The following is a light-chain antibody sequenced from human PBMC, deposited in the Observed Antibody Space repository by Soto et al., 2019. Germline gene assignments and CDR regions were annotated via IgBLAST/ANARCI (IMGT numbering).Light chain of an antibody. CDR1: QSVSSN. V-gene: IGKV3-15*01. CDR2: GAS. J-gene: IGKJ2*01. CDR3: QQYNNWPPYT. Sequence: EIVMTQSPATLSVSPGERATLSCRASQSVSSNLAWYQQKPGQAPRLLIYGASTRATGIPARFSGSGSGTDFTLTISSLQSEDFALYYCQQYNNWPPYTFGQGTKLDIK.